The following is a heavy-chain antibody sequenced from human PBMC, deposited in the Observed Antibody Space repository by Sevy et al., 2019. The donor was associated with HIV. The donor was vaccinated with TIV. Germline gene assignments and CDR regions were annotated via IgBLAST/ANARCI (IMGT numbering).Heavy chain of an antibody. V-gene: IGHV3-7*01. Sequence: GGSLRLSCAASGFTFSSYWMSWVRQAPGKGLEWVANIKQDGSEKYYVDSVKGRLTISRDNAKNSLYLQMNSLRAEDTAVYYCARGGISIAAAAAYWGQGTLVTVSS. CDR2: IKQDGSEK. CDR1: GFTFSSYW. D-gene: IGHD6-13*01. J-gene: IGHJ4*02. CDR3: ARGGISIAAAAAY.